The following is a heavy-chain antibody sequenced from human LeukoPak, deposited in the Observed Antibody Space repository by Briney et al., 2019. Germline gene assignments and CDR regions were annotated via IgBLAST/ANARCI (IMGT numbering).Heavy chain of an antibody. Sequence: GGSLRLSCAASGFTFSSYWMHWVRQAPGKGLVWVSRIDTDGSFTSYADSVRGRFTISRDNAKNTLYLQMSSLRAEDTAVYYCARDLHYSPDFWGQGTLVTVSS. J-gene: IGHJ4*02. V-gene: IGHV3-74*01. CDR2: IDTDGSFT. D-gene: IGHD2-21*01. CDR1: GFTFSSYW. CDR3: ARDLHYSPDF.